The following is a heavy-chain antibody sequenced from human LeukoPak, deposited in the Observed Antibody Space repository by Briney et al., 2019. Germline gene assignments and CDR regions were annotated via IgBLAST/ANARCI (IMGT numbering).Heavy chain of an antibody. J-gene: IGHJ4*02. V-gene: IGHV4-34*01. CDR1: GGSFSGYY. Sequence: SETLSLTCAVYGGSFSGYYWSWIRQPPGKGLEWIGEINHSGSTNYNPSLKSRVAISVDTSKKQFSLKLSSVTAADTAVYYCVTYYFDSSGPKKNYWGQGTLVTVSS. CDR2: INHSGST. CDR3: VTYYFDSSGPKKNY. D-gene: IGHD3-22*01.